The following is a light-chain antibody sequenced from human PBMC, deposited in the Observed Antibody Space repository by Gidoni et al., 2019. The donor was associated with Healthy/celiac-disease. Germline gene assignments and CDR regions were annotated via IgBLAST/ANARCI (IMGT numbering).Light chain of an antibody. J-gene: IGKJ4*01. CDR3: QQYGSSLFT. CDR1: QSVSSSY. CDR2: VAS. Sequence: EIVLTQSPGTLSLSPGERATLSCRASQSVSSSYLAWYQQKPGQAPRLLIYVASSRANGIPDRFSGSGSGTDFTLTISRLEPEDFAVYYCQQYGSSLFTFGGGTKVEIK. V-gene: IGKV3-20*01.